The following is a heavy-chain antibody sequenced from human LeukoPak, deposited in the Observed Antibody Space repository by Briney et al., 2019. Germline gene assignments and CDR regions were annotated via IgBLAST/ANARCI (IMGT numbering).Heavy chain of an antibody. CDR1: GGSISSSSYY. CDR2: IYYSGST. J-gene: IGHJ6*02. V-gene: IGHV4-39*07. Sequence: PSETLSLTCTVSGGSISSSSYYWGWIRQPPGKGLEWIGSIYYSGSTYYNPSLKSRVTISVDTSKDQFSLKLSSVTAADTAVYYCARDKLDYGTHSTYYYYYGMDVWGQGTTVTVSS. CDR3: ARDKLDYGTHSTYYYYYGMDV. D-gene: IGHD4/OR15-4a*01.